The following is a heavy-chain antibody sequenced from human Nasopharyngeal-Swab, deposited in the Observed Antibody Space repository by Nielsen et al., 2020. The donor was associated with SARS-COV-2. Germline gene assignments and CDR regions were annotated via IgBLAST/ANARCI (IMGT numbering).Heavy chain of an antibody. J-gene: IGHJ6*03. Sequence: ASVKVSCKASGYTFTSYDINWVRQATGQGLEWMGWMNPNSGNTGYAQKFQDRVTMTRNTSISTAYMELSSLRSEDTAVYYCARGFIVATIFHYYYYMDVWGKGTTVTVS. CDR1: GYTFTSYD. CDR2: MNPNSGNT. V-gene: IGHV1-8*01. CDR3: ARGFIVATIFHYYYYMDV. D-gene: IGHD5-12*01.